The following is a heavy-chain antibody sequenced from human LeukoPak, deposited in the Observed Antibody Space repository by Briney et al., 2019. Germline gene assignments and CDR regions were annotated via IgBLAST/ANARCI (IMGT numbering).Heavy chain of an antibody. V-gene: IGHV1-2*02. J-gene: IGHJ4*02. CDR1: GYTFTSYY. Sequence: ASVKVSCKASGYTFTSYYMHWVRQAPGQGLEWMGWINPNSGGTNYAQKFQGRVTFTRDTSTSTAYMELSRLRSDDTAVYFCARGYDSSAYKLPIDSWGQGTLVSASS. CDR3: ARGYDSSAYKLPIDS. CDR2: INPNSGGT. D-gene: IGHD3-22*01.